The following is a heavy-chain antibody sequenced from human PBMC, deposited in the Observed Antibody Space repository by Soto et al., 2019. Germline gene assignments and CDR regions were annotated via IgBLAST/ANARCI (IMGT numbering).Heavy chain of an antibody. Sequence: SVKVSCKASGGTFSSYAISWVRQAPGQGLEWMGGIIPIFGTANYAQKFQGRVTITADESTSTAYMELSSLRSEDTAVYYCARVPDPAYYYDSSGYYFRSFDYWAREPWSPSPQ. CDR3: ARVPDPAYYYDSSGYYFRSFDY. V-gene: IGHV1-69*13. CDR1: GGTFSSYA. CDR2: IIPIFGTA. D-gene: IGHD3-22*01. J-gene: IGHJ4*02.